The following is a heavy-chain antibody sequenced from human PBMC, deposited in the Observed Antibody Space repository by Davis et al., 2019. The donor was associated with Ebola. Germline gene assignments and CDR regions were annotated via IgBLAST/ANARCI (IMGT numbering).Heavy chain of an antibody. Sequence: ASVKVSCKASGYTFTGYYMHWVRQAPGQGLEWMGWINPNSGGTNYAQKFQGRVTMTRDTSISTAYMELSRLRSDDTAVYYCARENRGVVSYFDYWGQGTLVTVSS. CDR2: INPNSGGT. D-gene: IGHD2-15*01. J-gene: IGHJ4*02. CDR3: ARENRGVVSYFDY. V-gene: IGHV1-2*02. CDR1: GYTFTGYY.